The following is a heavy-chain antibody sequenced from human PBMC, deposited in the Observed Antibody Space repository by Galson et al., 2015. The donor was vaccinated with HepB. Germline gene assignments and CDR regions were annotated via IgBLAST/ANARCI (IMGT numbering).Heavy chain of an antibody. CDR2: IRSDSSHI. CDR3: ASRAEGYCSGSSCPRDFHH. Sequence: SLRLSCAASGFTFSVYSMNWVRQAPGKGLEWVSYIRSDSSHIYYADSVKGRFTISRDNAKNSLYLQMNSLRAEDTAMYYCASRAEGYCSGSSCPRDFHHWGQGTPVIVSS. V-gene: IGHV3-21*01. D-gene: IGHD2-15*01. J-gene: IGHJ1*01. CDR1: GFTFSVYS.